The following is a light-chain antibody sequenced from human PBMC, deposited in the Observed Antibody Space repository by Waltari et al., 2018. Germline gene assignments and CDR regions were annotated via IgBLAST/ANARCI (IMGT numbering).Light chain of an antibody. CDR1: SSSFGATYY. CDR3: SSYISSSTLEL. V-gene: IGLV2-14*03. J-gene: IGLJ2*01. Sequence: QSVLTQPASPAALPRPSIPISLTGPSSSFGATYYVSWYQQHPGKAPKLMIFDVSNRPSGVSNRFSGSKSGNPASLTISGLQAEDEADYYCSSYISSSTLELFGGGTSLTVL. CDR2: DVS.